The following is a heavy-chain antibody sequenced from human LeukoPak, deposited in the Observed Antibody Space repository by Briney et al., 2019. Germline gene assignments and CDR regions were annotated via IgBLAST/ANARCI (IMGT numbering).Heavy chain of an antibody. V-gene: IGHV1-69*13. J-gene: IGHJ6*03. D-gene: IGHD5-18*01. CDR2: IIPIFGTT. Sequence: SVKVSCKASGYTFTSYAISWVRQAPGQGLEWMGGIIPIFGTTTYAQKLQGRVRITADESTSTAYMELSSLRSEDTAVYYCARDRGYSYAKKSSEYYYMDVWGKGTTVTMSS. CDR3: ARDRGYSYAKKSSEYYYMDV. CDR1: GYTFTSYA.